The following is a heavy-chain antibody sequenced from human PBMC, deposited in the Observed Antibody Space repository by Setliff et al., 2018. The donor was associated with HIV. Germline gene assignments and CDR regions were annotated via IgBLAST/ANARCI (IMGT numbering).Heavy chain of an antibody. Sequence: SETLSLTCTVSGGSISSHYWSWIRQPPGKGLEWIGYIYYSGSTNYNPSLKSRVTISVDTSKNQFSLKLSSVTAADTAVYYCARGHDNKYYYFYYMDVWGKGTTVTV. CDR3: ARGHDNKYYYFYYMDV. D-gene: IGHD3-9*01. CDR2: IYYSGST. V-gene: IGHV4-59*11. CDR1: GGSISSHY. J-gene: IGHJ6*03.